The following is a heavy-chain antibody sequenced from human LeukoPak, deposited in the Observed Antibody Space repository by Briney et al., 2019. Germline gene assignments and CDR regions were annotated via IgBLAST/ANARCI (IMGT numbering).Heavy chain of an antibody. J-gene: IGHJ5*02. Sequence: SETLSLTCAVYGESFDSFYWNWVRQVPGKGLEWLGEVNQSGGSDYNPALESRVAISADASKRQFSLKLISVTAADTAVYYCAVRLTTGRLGTATTWFDPWGQGTLVSVSS. CDR1: GESFDSFY. CDR3: AVRLTTGRLGTATTWFDP. V-gene: IGHV4-34*01. D-gene: IGHD1-1*01. CDR2: VNQSGGS.